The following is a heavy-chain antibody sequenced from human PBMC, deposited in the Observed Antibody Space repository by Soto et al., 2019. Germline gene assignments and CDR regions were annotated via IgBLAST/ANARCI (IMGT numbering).Heavy chain of an antibody. CDR2: IDHDGPT. Sequence: EVQLVESGGGLVQPGGSLRLSCAGSGFTFSNYWMHWVRQAPGKGLEWVSRIDHDGPTDYAGSVRGRFTISRDNAENTLYLQMNSLRPEDTAVYYGVRESHGDYWGQGTRVTVSS. J-gene: IGHJ4*02. V-gene: IGHV3-74*01. CDR1: GFTFSNYW. CDR3: VRESHGDY.